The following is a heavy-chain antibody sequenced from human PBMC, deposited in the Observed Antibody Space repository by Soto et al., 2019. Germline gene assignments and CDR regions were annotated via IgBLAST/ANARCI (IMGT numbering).Heavy chain of an antibody. J-gene: IGHJ4*02. CDR2: ISAYNGNT. Sequence: QVQLVQSGAEVKKPGASVKVSCKASGYTFTSYGISWVRQAPGQGLEWMGWISAYNGNTNYAQKLQGRVTMTTDTXKXPAYMELRSLRSDDTAVYSCARVYRITMVRGELSEYWGQGTLVTVSS. CDR1: GYTFTSYG. CDR3: ARVYRITMVRGELSEY. V-gene: IGHV1-18*01. D-gene: IGHD3-10*01.